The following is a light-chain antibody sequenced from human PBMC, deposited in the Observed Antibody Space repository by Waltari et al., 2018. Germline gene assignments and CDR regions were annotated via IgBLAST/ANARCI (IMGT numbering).Light chain of an antibody. J-gene: IGKJ4*01. V-gene: IGKV3-15*01. CDR3: QQYNERPPLT. Sequence: EIVMTQSPVILSVSPGDGATLSCRASQNVGSELAWYQQKPGQPPRLLIYDASTRASDIPARFSGRGSGTEFTLTISSLQSEDFAIYYCQQYNERPPLTFGGGTKVDIK. CDR2: DAS. CDR1: QNVGSE.